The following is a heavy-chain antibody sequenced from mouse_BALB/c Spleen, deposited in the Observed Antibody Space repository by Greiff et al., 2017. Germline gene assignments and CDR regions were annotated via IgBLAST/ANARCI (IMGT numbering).Heavy chain of an antibody. V-gene: IGHV10-1*02. CDR1: GFTFNTYA. D-gene: IGHD2-14*01. Sequence: EVKLVESGGGLVQPKGSLKLSCAASGFTFNTYAMNWVRQAPGKGLEWVARIRSKSNNYATYYADSVKDRFTISRDDSQSMLYLQMNNLKTEDTAMYYCVRPLYYRDSMDYWGQGTSVTVSS. CDR3: VRPLYYRDSMDY. CDR2: IRSKSNNYAT. J-gene: IGHJ4*01.